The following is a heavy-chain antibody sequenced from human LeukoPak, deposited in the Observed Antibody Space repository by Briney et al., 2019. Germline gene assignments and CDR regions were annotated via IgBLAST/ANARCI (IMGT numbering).Heavy chain of an antibody. CDR3: ARRRDCSSTSCYQGLG. CDR2: MNPNSGNT. J-gene: IGHJ4*02. Sequence: ASVKVSCKASGYTFTSYDINWVRQATGQGLEWMGWMNPNSGNTGYAQKFQGRVTMTRNTSISTAYMELSSLRSEDTAVYYCARRRDCSSTSCYQGLGWGQGTLVTVSS. D-gene: IGHD2-2*01. CDR1: GYTFTSYD. V-gene: IGHV1-8*01.